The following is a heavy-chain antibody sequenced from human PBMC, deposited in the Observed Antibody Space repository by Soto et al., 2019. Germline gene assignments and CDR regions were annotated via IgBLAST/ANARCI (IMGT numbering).Heavy chain of an antibody. CDR1: GGSFSGYY. CDR3: ARAGYSSISGSYYYGMDV. J-gene: IGHJ6*02. CDR2: INHSGST. V-gene: IGHV4-34*01. D-gene: IGHD6-19*01. Sequence: LTCAVYGGSFSGYYWSWIRQPPGKGLEWIGEINHSGSTNYNPSLKSRVTISVDTSKNQFSLKLSSVTAADTAVYYCARAGYSSISGSYYYGMDVWGQGTTVTVSS.